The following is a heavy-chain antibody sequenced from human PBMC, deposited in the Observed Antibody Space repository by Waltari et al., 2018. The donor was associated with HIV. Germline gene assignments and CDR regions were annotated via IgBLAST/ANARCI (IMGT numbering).Heavy chain of an antibody. Sequence: EVQWVESGGGLVQPAESLRLSCAASGFVFSSYSMNWVRQVPGEGLEWISFISSSGSTIYYADFVKGRFTVSRDNAENSLYLQMNSLRDEDTAVYYCVRDPKTSWGELDYWGQGTLVAVSS. CDR1: GFVFSSYS. V-gene: IGHV3-48*02. CDR3: VRDPKTSWGELDY. CDR2: ISSSGSTI. D-gene: IGHD3-16*01. J-gene: IGHJ4*02.